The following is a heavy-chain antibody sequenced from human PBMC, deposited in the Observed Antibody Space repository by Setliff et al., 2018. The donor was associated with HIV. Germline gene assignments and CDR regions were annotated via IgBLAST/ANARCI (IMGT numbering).Heavy chain of an antibody. J-gene: IGHJ6*03. CDR3: TRLRGYSYGLASYYYYYMDV. CDR2: IGSKAYGETT. V-gene: IGHV3-49*04. Sequence: PGGSLRLSCAASGFTFGDYGMNWVRQTPGKGLEWVGFIGSKAYGETTEYAASVKGRFTISRDDSTSIAYLQMNSLKTEDTAVYYCTRLRGYSYGLASYYYYYMDVWGKGTTVTV. D-gene: IGHD5-18*01. CDR1: GFTFGDYG.